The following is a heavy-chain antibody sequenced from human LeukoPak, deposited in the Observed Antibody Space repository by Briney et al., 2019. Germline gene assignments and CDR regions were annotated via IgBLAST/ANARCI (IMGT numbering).Heavy chain of an antibody. Sequence: SGGSLRLSCAASGFTFSSYGMHWVRQAPGKGLEWVALIWYDGSNLYYADSVKGRFTVSRDNSENTLYLQMNSLRAEDTAVYYCARAATYYDILTGEEYFQHWGQGTLVTVSS. CDR3: ARAATYYDILTGEEYFQH. J-gene: IGHJ1*01. V-gene: IGHV3-30*02. D-gene: IGHD3-9*01. CDR1: GFTFSSYG. CDR2: IWYDGSNL.